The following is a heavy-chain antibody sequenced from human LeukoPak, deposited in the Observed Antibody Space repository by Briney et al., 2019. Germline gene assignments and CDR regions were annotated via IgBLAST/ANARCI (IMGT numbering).Heavy chain of an antibody. V-gene: IGHV1-8*01. D-gene: IGHD6-19*01. J-gene: IGHJ3*02. CDR2: MNPNSGNT. CDR1: GYTFTSYD. CDR3: AIYSSGWHGYDAFDI. Sequence: ASVKVSCKASGYTFTSYDINWVRQATGQGLEWMGWMNPNSGNTGHAQKFQGRVTMTRNTSISTAYMELSSLRSEDTAVYYCAIYSSGWHGYDAFDIWGQGTMVTVSS.